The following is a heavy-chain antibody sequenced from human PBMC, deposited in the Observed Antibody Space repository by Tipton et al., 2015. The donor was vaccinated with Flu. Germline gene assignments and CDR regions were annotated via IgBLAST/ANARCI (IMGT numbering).Heavy chain of an antibody. D-gene: IGHD3-9*01. CDR3: ARVMRTGYYKYFDY. CDR2: IYYSGST. J-gene: IGHJ4*02. V-gene: IGHV4-39*07. CDR1: GGSISSSSYY. Sequence: TLSLTCTVSGGSISSSSYYWGWIRQPPGKGLEWIGSIYYSGSTYYNPSLKSRVTISVDTSKNQFSLKLSSVTAADTAVYYCARVMRTGYYKYFDYWGLGTLVTVSS.